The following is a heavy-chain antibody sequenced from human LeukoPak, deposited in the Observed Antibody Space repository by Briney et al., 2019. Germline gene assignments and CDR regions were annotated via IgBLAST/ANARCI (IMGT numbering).Heavy chain of an antibody. CDR2: IYTSGST. Sequence: SETLSLTCTVSGGSISSYYWSWIRQPAGKGLEWIGRIYTSGSTNYNPSLKSRVTMSVDTSKNQFSLKLSSVTAADTAVYYCARDLGYCSSTSCYNLGWFDPWGQGTLVTVSS. CDR3: ARDLGYCSSTSCYNLGWFDP. D-gene: IGHD2-2*01. CDR1: GGSISSYY. J-gene: IGHJ5*02. V-gene: IGHV4-4*07.